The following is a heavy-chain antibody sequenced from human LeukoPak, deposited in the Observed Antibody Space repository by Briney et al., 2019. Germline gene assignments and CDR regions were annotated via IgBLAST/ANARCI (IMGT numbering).Heavy chain of an antibody. CDR3: ATDFLGFDP. CDR2: FDPEDGEP. Sequence: ASVKVSCKVSGSTLTELSMHWVRQAPGEGLEWTGGFDPEDGEPIYAQKFQGRVTMTEDTSTDTVHMELSSLRSEDTAVYYCATDFLGFDPWGQGTLVTVSS. D-gene: IGHD2/OR15-2a*01. V-gene: IGHV1-24*01. J-gene: IGHJ5*02. CDR1: GSTLTELS.